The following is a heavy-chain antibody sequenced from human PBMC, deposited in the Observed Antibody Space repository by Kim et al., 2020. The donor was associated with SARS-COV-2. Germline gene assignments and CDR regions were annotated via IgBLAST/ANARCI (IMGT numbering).Heavy chain of an antibody. CDR2: ITHSGST. CDR3: GTGTRQWLVRGPYYYYMD. Sequence: SETLSLTCAVSGGSFSGYYWSWIRQPPGKGLEWIGEITHSGSTNYNPSSKSRLTISVDTSKNQFSLKLSSVTAADTAVHYCGTGTRQWLVRGPYYYYMD. CDR1: GGSFSGYY. D-gene: IGHD6-19*01. J-gene: IGHJ6*03. V-gene: IGHV4-34*01.